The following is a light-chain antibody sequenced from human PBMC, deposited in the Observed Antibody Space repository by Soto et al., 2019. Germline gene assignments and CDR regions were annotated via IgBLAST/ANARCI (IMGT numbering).Light chain of an antibody. CDR3: SSYTTSSTYV. Sequence: QSALTQPASVSGSPGQSITISCTGTRNDVGSYNSVSWYQQHPGKAPKLMIYKVTNRPSGVSNRFSASKSGNTASLTISGLQAEDEAGYYCSSYTTSSTYVFGTGTKVTVL. V-gene: IGLV2-14*01. CDR1: RNDVGSYNS. CDR2: KVT. J-gene: IGLJ1*01.